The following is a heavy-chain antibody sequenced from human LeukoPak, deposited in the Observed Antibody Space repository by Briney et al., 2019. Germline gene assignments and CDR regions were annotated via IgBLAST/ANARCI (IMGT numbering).Heavy chain of an antibody. CDR2: IYPRDGST. CDR1: GYTFTSNY. CDR3: ARDQEGFDY. Sequence: ASVKVSCKASGYTFTSNYIHWVRQAPGQGLEWMGMIYPRDGSTSYAQKFQGRVTVTRDTSTSTVHMELSSLRSEDTAVYYCARDQEGFDYWGQGTLVTVSS. V-gene: IGHV1-46*01. J-gene: IGHJ4*02.